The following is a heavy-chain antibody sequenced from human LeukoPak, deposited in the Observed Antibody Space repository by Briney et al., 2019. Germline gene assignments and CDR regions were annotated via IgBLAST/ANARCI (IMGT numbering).Heavy chain of an antibody. J-gene: IGHJ4*02. CDR3: ATSSSGWKKGNSDY. V-gene: IGHV4-39*06. D-gene: IGHD6-19*01. Sequence: SETLSLTCAVSGGSISSSSNYWGWIRQPPGKGLEWIGSIYYSGSTYFNPSLKSRVTISVDTSKNHFPLKLSSVTAADTAVYYCATSSSGWKKGNSDYWGQGTLVTVSS. CDR1: GGSISSSSNY. CDR2: IYYSGST.